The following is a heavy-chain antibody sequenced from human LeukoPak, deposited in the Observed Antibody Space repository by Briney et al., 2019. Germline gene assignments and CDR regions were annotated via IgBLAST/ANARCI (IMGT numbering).Heavy chain of an antibody. Sequence: PGGSLRLSCAASGFTVSGNYMSWVRQAPGKGLEWVSVIYSGGSTYYADSVKGRFTISRDNSKNTLYLQMNSLRAEDTAVYYCARGTAPYYYYYMDVWGKGTTVTVSS. D-gene: IGHD6-25*01. CDR2: IYSGGST. J-gene: IGHJ6*03. V-gene: IGHV3-53*01. CDR1: GFTVSGNY. CDR3: ARGTAPYYYYYMDV.